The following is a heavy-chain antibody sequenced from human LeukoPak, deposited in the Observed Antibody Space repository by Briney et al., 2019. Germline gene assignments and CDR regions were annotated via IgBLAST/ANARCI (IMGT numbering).Heavy chain of an antibody. V-gene: IGHV1-2*02. CDR3: ARHMSRYDYVWGSYRKPFDY. CDR2: INPNSGGT. D-gene: IGHD3-16*02. J-gene: IGHJ4*02. CDR1: GYSFTGYY. Sequence: ASVKVSCKASGYSFTGYYIHWVRQAPGQGLEWMGWINPNSGGTSYAQKLQGRVTMTTDTSTSTAYMELRSLRSDDTAVYYCARHMSRYDYVWGSYRKPFDYWGQGTLVTVSS.